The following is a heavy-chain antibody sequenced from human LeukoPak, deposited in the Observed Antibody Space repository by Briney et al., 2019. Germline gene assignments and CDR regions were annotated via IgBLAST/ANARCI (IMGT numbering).Heavy chain of an antibody. CDR1: AFTFSDYY. J-gene: IGHJ4*02. Sequence: GGSLRLSCAASAFTFSDYYMSWIRQAPGKGQEWVSHISSSGSIIYYADSVKGRFTISRDNAKNSLYLQMNSLRAEDTAVYYCASHVDTAMVSDYFDSWGQGTQVTVSS. D-gene: IGHD5-18*01. CDR2: ISSSGSII. CDR3: ASHVDTAMVSDYFDS. V-gene: IGHV3-11*01.